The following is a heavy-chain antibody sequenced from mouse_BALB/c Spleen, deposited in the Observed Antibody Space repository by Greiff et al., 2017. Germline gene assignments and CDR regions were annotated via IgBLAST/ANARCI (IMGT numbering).Heavy chain of an antibody. D-gene: IGHD2-1*01. CDR2: ISSGGST. J-gene: IGHJ4*01. V-gene: IGHV5-6-5*01. CDR3: ARKGYGNLYYAMDY. CDR1: GFTFSSYA. Sequence: EVQGVESGGGLVKPGGSLKLSCAASGFTFSSYAMSWVRQTPEKRLEWVASISSGGSTYYPDSVKGRFTISRDNARNILYLQMSSLRSEDTAMYYCARKGYGNLYYAMDYWGQGTSVTVSS.